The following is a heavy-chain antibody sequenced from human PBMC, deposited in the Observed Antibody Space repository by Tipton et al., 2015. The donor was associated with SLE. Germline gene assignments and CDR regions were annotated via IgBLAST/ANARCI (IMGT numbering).Heavy chain of an antibody. D-gene: IGHD1-26*01. CDR1: GYSISSGYY. CDR2: IYHSGST. Sequence: TLSLTCTVSGYSISSGYYWGWIRQPPGKGLEWIGSIYHSGSTYYNPSLKSRVTISVDTSKNQFSLKLKSVTAADTAVYYCTVGTSGSSFDYWGQGTLVTVSS. CDR3: TVGTSGSSFDY. J-gene: IGHJ4*02. V-gene: IGHV4-38-2*02.